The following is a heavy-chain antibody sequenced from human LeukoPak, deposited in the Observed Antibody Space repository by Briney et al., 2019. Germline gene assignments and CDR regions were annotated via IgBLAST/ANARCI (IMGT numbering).Heavy chain of an antibody. D-gene: IGHD6-19*01. CDR1: AFTFSSYA. Sequence: GGSLRLSCAASAFTFSSYAMSWVRQAPGKGLEWVSGVSGGGGSTYYADSVKGRFTISRDNSKNTLYLQLNSLRVEDTAEYYCAKTLRESSGREYFDLWGRGTLVTVSS. J-gene: IGHJ2*01. V-gene: IGHV3-23*01. CDR3: AKTLRESSGREYFDL. CDR2: VSGGGGST.